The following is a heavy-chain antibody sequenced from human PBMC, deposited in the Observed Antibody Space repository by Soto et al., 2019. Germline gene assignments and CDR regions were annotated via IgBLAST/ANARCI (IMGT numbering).Heavy chain of an antibody. D-gene: IGHD2-2*01. Sequence: SETLSLTCAVYGGSFSGFYWSWIRQPPGKGLEWIGEINHSGSTNYNPSLKSRVTISVDTSKNQFSLKLSSVTAADTAVYYCARGNSIVVVPAAIRFLGYYMDVWGKGTTVTVSS. J-gene: IGHJ6*03. CDR2: INHSGST. CDR1: GGSFSGFY. CDR3: ARGNSIVVVPAAIRFLGYYMDV. V-gene: IGHV4-34*01.